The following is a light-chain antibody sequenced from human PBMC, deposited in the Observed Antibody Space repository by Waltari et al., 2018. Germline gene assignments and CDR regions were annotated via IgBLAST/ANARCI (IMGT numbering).Light chain of an antibody. CDR1: QSVSNTY. J-gene: IGKJ4*01. V-gene: IGKV3-20*01. CDR2: GAS. CDR3: QQYNYSPLT. Sequence: IVLTQSPGTLSLSPGERATLSCRASQSVSNTYLAWYQRKPGQAPRLLIYGASSRATGIPDRFSGSGSGTEFTLTINVLEPEDSAVYFCQQYNYSPLTFGGGTRVEIK.